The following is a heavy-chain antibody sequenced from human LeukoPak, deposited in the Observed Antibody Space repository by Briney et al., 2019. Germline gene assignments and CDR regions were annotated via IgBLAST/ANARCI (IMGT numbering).Heavy chain of an antibody. CDR2: IYYSGST. D-gene: IGHD4-11*01. CDR1: GGSISSSSYY. CDR3: ERHVDATVRFDP. J-gene: IGHJ5*02. Sequence: PSETLSLTCTVSGGSISSSSYYWGWIRQPPGRGLEWIGSIYYSGSTYYNSSLTIRVTISVDTSKKQFSLNLTSVAAAATAVYYCERHVDATVRFDPWGQGTLVTVSS. V-gene: IGHV4-39*01.